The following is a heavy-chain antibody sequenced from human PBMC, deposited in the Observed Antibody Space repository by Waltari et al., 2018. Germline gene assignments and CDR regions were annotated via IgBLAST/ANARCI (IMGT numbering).Heavy chain of an antibody. D-gene: IGHD1-26*01. CDR1: GFTVSSNY. J-gene: IGHJ4*02. V-gene: IGHV3-53*01. CDR2: IYSGGXT. CDR3: ASPYXXSYPFDY. Sequence: EVQLVESGGXLIQPGGSLXLSCAGXGFTVSSNYMSWVRQAPGKGLEWVSVIYSGGXTYYADSVXGRFXISXDNSXXTXFLQMNSLXXEDTXVYYCASPYXXSYPFDYXGQGTLVTVXS.